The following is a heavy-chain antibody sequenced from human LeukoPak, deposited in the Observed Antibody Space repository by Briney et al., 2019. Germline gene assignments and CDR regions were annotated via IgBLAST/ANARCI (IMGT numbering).Heavy chain of an antibody. CDR3: ARGSSSWYPDYYYYYMDV. V-gene: IGHV4-59*01. CDR2: IYYSGST. D-gene: IGHD6-13*01. J-gene: IGHJ6*03. CDR1: GGSISSYY. Sequence: PSETLSLTCTVSGGSISSYYWSWIRQPPGKGLEWIGYIYYSGSTNYNPSLKSRVTISVGTSKNQFSLKLSSVTAADTAVYYCARGSSSWYPDYYYYYMDVWGKGTTVTVSS.